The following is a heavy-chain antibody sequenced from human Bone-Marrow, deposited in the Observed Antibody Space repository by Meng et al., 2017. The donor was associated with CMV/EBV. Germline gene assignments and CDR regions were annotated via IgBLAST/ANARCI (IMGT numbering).Heavy chain of an antibody. CDR1: GYTFTSYD. CDR3: ARGRILTKNWFDP. D-gene: IGHD2-15*01. V-gene: IGHV1-8*01. Sequence: ASVKVSCKASGYTFTSYDINWVRQATGQGLEWMGWMNPNSGNTGYAQKFQGRVTMTRDTSISTAYMELSRLRSDDTAVYYCARGRILTKNWFDPWGQGTLVTVSS. J-gene: IGHJ5*02. CDR2: MNPNSGNT.